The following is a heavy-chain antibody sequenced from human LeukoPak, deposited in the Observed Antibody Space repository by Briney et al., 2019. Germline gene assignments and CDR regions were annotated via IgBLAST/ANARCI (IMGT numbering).Heavy chain of an antibody. V-gene: IGHV4-59*03. Sequence: SETLSLTCTVSGDSITNYYWSWIRQPPGKGLEWIGYVHRSGSAKYNPSLKSRVSISVDTSENQFSLKLSSVTAADTAVYYCAGKDMVEYYFDHWGHGTLVTVSS. J-gene: IGHJ4*01. CDR2: VHRSGSA. CDR1: GDSITNYY. D-gene: IGHD2-8*01. CDR3: AGKDMVEYYFDH.